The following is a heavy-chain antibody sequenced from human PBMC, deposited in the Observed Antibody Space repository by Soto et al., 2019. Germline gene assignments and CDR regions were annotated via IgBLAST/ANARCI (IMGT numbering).Heavy chain of an antibody. J-gene: IGHJ4*02. CDR2: LGFDGGGR. Sequence: QMQLVESGGGVVQPGTSLRLSCAASGFDFSSYGMHWVRQTPGKGLEWVAVLGFDGGGRYYADSVKGRFTISRDNSKKTMYLQMSSLRAEDTAVYYCARPFSSGWYGDFDFWGQGTLVAVSS. D-gene: IGHD6-19*01. CDR1: GFDFSSYG. CDR3: ARPFSSGWYGDFDF. V-gene: IGHV3-33*01.